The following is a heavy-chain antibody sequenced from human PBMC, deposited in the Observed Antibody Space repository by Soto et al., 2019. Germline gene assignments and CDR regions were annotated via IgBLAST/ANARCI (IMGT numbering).Heavy chain of an antibody. CDR1: GASISSRGFY. CDR3: ARQSTVTGNYYFDS. CDR2: ISYSGST. J-gene: IGHJ4*02. Sequence: QVQLQESGPGLVKPSQTLSLTCPVSGASISSRGFYWIWIRQLPGKGLEWIGYISYSGSTNYSPSLKSRLNISIDTSDNHFSLKLTSVTAADTAVYYCARQSTVTGNYYFDSWGQGTLVTVAT. D-gene: IGHD4-17*01. V-gene: IGHV4-31*03.